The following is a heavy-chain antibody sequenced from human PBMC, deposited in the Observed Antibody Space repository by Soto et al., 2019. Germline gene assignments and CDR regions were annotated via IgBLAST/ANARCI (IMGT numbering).Heavy chain of an antibody. CDR2: ISSSSSTI. Sequence: EVQLVESGGGLVQPGGSLRLSCAASGFTFSSYSMNWVRQAPGKGLEWVSYISSSSSTIYYADSVKGRFTISGDNAKNSLYLQMNSLRDEDTAVYYCARDDIAAAGSPFDYWGQGTMVTVSS. J-gene: IGHJ4*02. CDR1: GFTFSSYS. V-gene: IGHV3-48*02. D-gene: IGHD6-13*01. CDR3: ARDDIAAAGSPFDY.